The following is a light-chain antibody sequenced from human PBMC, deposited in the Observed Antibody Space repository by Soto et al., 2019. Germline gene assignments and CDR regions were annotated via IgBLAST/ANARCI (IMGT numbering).Light chain of an antibody. CDR2: DVS. V-gene: IGLV2-11*01. J-gene: IGLJ1*01. CDR1: SSDVGAYNY. Sequence: QSALTQPRSVSGSPGQSVTISCTGTSSDVGAYNYVSWYQQHPGKAPKLMTYDVSKRPSGVPDRFSGSKSGNTASLTISGLQAEDEADYNCCSYEDNYSYVFGTGTKVTVL. CDR3: CSYEDNYSYV.